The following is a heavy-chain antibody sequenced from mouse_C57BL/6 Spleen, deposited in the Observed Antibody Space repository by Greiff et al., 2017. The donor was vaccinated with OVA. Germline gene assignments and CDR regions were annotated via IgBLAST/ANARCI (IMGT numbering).Heavy chain of an antibody. D-gene: IGHD1-2*01. CDR2: IRLKSDNYAT. V-gene: IGHV6-3*01. CDR3: TGDLLRPFFDY. Sequence: EVQLQESGGGLVQPGGSMKLSCVASGFTFSNYWMNWVRQSPEKGLEWVAQIRLKSDNYATHYAESVKGRFTISRDDSKSSVYLQMNNLRAEDTGIYYCTGDLLRPFFDYWGQGTTLTVSS. J-gene: IGHJ2*01. CDR1: GFTFSNYW.